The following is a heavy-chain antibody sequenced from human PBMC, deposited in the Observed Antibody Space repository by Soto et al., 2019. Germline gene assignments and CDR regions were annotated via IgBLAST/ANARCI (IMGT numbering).Heavy chain of an antibody. CDR3: ARELPYNWNDRINWFDP. D-gene: IGHD1-20*01. CDR2: TYYRSKWYN. Sequence: QSQTLSLTCAISGDSVSSNSAAWNWIRQSPSRGLEWLGRTYYRSKWYNDYAVSVKSRITLNPDTSKNQFSLQLNSVTPEEPAVYYCARELPYNWNDRINWFDPWGQGTLVTVSS. V-gene: IGHV6-1*01. J-gene: IGHJ5*02. CDR1: GDSVSSNSAA.